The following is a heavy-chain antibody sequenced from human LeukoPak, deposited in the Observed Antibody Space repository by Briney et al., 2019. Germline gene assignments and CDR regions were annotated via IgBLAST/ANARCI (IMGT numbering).Heavy chain of an antibody. J-gene: IGHJ5*02. CDR1: GYNFFIYG. CDR2: ISDYNGNT. Sequence: ASVKVSCKASGYNFFIYGISWVRQAPGQGLEWMGWISDYNGNTNYAQKLQGRVTMTTDTSTSTAYMELRSLRSDDTAVYYCASNSYCSSTSCYDASFDPWGQGTLVTVSS. D-gene: IGHD2-2*01. CDR3: ASNSYCSSTSCYDASFDP. V-gene: IGHV1-18*01.